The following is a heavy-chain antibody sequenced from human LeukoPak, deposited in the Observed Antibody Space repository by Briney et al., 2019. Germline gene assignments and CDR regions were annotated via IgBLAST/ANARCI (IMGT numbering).Heavy chain of an antibody. Sequence: GGSLRLSCAASGFTFSSYSMNWVRQAPGKGLEWVSSISSSSSYIYYADSVKGRFTISRDNAKNTLYLQMNSLRAEDTAVYYCADSSIAAAGTLDYWGQGTLVTVSS. CDR3: ADSSIAAAGTLDY. J-gene: IGHJ4*02. D-gene: IGHD6-13*01. CDR2: ISSSSSYI. V-gene: IGHV3-21*01. CDR1: GFTFSSYS.